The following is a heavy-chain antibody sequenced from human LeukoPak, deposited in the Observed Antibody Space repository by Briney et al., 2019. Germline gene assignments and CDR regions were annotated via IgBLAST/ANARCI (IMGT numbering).Heavy chain of an antibody. J-gene: IGHJ4*02. CDR3: AKEDNYNFWSGYHT. CDR2: ISGNGGYT. V-gene: IGHV3-23*01. Sequence: GGSLRLSCAASGFSFRSYAMNWVRQAPGKGLEWVSAISGNGGYTYYADSVKGRFTISRDNSNNTLYLQMNSLRAEDTAVYYCAKEDNYNFWSGYHTWGQGTLVTVSS. D-gene: IGHD3-3*01. CDR1: GFSFRSYA.